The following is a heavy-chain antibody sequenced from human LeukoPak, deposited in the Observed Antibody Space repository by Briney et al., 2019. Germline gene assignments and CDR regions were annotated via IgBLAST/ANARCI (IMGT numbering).Heavy chain of an antibody. D-gene: IGHD4-23*01. CDR2: ISWDGRNK. CDR3: ARSVVTPSSWFDP. Sequence: PGGSLRLSCVASGFTFSNYGTHWVRQAPGKGLEWVASISWDGRNKRYADSVTGRFTISRDNSQNTLYLQMNSLRGEDTAIYYCARSVVTPSSWFDPWGQGTLVTVSS. V-gene: IGHV3-30*03. J-gene: IGHJ5*02. CDR1: GFTFSNYG.